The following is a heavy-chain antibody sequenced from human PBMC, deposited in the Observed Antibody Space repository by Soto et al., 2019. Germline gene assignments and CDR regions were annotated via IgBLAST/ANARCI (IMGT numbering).Heavy chain of an antibody. J-gene: IGHJ6*02. Sequence: GGSLRLSCATSGFAFSSHEMNWVRQAPGKGLEWVSYISSSGSTIYYADSVKGRFTISRDNAKNSLYLQMDSLRAEDTAVYYCARDQEAGSFFPYYYGMDVWGQGTTVTVSS. D-gene: IGHD6-13*01. CDR1: GFAFSSHE. V-gene: IGHV3-48*03. CDR3: ARDQEAGSFFPYYYGMDV. CDR2: ISSSGSTI.